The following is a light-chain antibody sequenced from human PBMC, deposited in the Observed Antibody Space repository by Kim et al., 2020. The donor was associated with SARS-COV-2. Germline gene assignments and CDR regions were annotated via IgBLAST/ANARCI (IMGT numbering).Light chain of an antibody. CDR1: SSDVCGYDY. CDR3: SSYTARNTWI. Sequence: QSITLPCSGPSSDVCGYDYVSLYQQFPGEAPKVIIYDVIKRPSGVPDRFLGSKSGNTAFLTISGLHVEDEAVYHCSSYTARNTWIFGGGTKVTVL. J-gene: IGLJ6*01. CDR2: DVI. V-gene: IGLV2-14*03.